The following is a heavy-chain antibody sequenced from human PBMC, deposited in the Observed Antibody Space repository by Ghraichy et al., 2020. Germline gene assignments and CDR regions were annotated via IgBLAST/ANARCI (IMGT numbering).Heavy chain of an antibody. CDR2: VKTEVEGRAT. CDR3: TADCTSTGCLGDGAFDL. J-gene: IGHJ3*01. D-gene: IGHD2/OR15-2a*01. V-gene: IGHV3-15*01. CDR1: GFSFSTAW. Sequence: ETLSLTCGASGFSFSTAWMTWVRQGPGEGLEWIGRVKTEVEGRATDFDAPVKGRFTISRDDSKNTVFLQMNSLQTEDTAVYYCTADCTSTGCLGDGAFDLWGPGTMVTVSS.